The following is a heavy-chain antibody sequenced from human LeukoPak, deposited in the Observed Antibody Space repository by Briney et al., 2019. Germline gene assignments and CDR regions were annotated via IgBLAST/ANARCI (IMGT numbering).Heavy chain of an antibody. CDR2: IYTSGST. Sequence: SETLSLTCTVSGGSISSYYWSWIRQPAGKGLGWIGRIYTSGSTNYNPSLKSRVTMSVDTSKNQFSLKLSSVTAADTAVYYCARDRRGYMDVWGKGTAVTVSS. CDR1: GGSISSYY. CDR3: ARDRRGYMDV. D-gene: IGHD3-10*01. V-gene: IGHV4-4*07. J-gene: IGHJ6*03.